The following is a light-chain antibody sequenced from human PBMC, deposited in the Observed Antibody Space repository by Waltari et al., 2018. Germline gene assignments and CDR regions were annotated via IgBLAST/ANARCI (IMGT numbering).Light chain of an antibody. CDR2: DAS. J-gene: IGKJ4*01. CDR3: QERSNWPGGA. CDR1: QSVRTY. Sequence: EIVLTQSPATLSLSPGERATLSCRASQSVRTYLAWYQHRPGQAPRLLIYDASNRATGVPARFSGSGSETDFTLTIRGLQPEDFAVYYCQERSNWPGGAFGGGTKVEIK. V-gene: IGKV3-11*01.